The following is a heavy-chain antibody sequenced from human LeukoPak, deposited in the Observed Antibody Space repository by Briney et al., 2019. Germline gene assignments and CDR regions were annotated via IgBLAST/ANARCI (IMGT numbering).Heavy chain of an antibody. Sequence: ASVKVSCKASGYTFTSYDINWVRQAPGQGLEWMGWINPNSGGTNYAQKFQGRVTMTRDTSISTAYMELSRLRSDDTAVYYCASWPGRISYGYDYWGQGTLVTVSS. J-gene: IGHJ4*02. V-gene: IGHV1-2*02. CDR2: INPNSGGT. CDR3: ASWPGRISYGYDY. D-gene: IGHD5-18*01. CDR1: GYTFTSYD.